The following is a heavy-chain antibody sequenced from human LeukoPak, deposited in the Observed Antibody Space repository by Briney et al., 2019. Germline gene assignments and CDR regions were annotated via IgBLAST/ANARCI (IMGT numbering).Heavy chain of an antibody. J-gene: IGHJ6*03. Sequence: SGTLSLTRPVSGGSLSSGGYYWSWVRPPPREGLGGIGYIYYSGSTYYNPSLKSRVTISVDTSKNQFSLKLSSVTAADTAVYYCARVQYYYYYMDVWGKGTTVTVSS. CDR2: IYYSGST. CDR1: GGSLSSGGYY. CDR3: ARVQYYYYYMDV. V-gene: IGHV4-30-4*08.